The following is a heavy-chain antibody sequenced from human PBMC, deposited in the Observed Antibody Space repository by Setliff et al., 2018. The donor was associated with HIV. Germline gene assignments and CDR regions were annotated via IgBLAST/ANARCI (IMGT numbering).Heavy chain of an antibody. D-gene: IGHD7-27*01. V-gene: IGHV1-18*01. CDR1: GYTFTSYG. CDR2: ISAYNGNT. Sequence: VASVKVSCKASGYTFTSYGFNWVRQAPGQGLEWMGWISAYNGNTNYAQKLQGRVTMTTDTPASTAYMELRSLRSDDTAVYYCASQGWGTAFDIWGQGTVVTVSS. CDR3: ASQGWGTAFDI. J-gene: IGHJ3*02.